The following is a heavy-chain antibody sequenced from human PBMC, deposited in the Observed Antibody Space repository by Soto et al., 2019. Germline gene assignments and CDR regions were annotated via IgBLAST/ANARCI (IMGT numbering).Heavy chain of an antibody. J-gene: IGHJ5*01. D-gene: IGHD6-6*01. Sequence: PSETLSLPCAVYGGSFRGYYWSGIRQPPGKGLAWIGEINHSVSTNYNPSLKSRVTISVDTSKNQFSLKLSSVTAADTAGYYCARGALPTNWFDPWGQGTMVTFSS. CDR1: GGSFRGYY. CDR3: ARGALPTNWFDP. V-gene: IGHV4-34*01. CDR2: INHSVST.